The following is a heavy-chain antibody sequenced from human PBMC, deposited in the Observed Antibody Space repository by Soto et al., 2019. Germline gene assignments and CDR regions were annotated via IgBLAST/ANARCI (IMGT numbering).Heavy chain of an antibody. CDR3: ARDFSDGYNPVDDYYSYGMDV. CDR1: GFTFSSYA. V-gene: IGHV3-30-3*01. J-gene: IGHJ6*02. CDR2: ISYDGSNK. D-gene: IGHD2-21*01. Sequence: QVQLVESGGGVVQPGRSLRLSCAASGFTFSSYAMHWVRQAPGKGVEWVAVISYDGSNKYYADSVKGRFTISRDNSKNTLYLQMNRLRAEDTAVYYCARDFSDGYNPVDDYYSYGMDVWGQGTTVTVSS.